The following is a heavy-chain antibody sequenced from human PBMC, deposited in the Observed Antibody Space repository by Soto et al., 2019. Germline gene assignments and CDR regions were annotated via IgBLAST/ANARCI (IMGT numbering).Heavy chain of an antibody. CDR1: GGSISSGGYY. CDR3: ARAPYDTRTLDY. V-gene: IGHV4-31*03. Sequence: QVQLQESGPGLVKPSQTLSLTCTVSGGSISSGGYYWSWIRQHQGKGLEWIGYIYYSGSTYYNPSLKSRVTISVDPSKNQFSLKLSSATAADTAVYYGARAPYDTRTLDYWGQGTLVTVSS. J-gene: IGHJ4*02. D-gene: IGHD3-9*01. CDR2: IYYSGST.